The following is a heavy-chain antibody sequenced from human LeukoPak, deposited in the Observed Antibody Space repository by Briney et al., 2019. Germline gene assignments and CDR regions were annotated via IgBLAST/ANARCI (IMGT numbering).Heavy chain of an antibody. V-gene: IGHV1-46*01. J-gene: IGHJ2*01. CDR1: GYTFTSYY. CDR3: ARDREYCGGDCYPRYWYFDL. Sequence: ASVKVSCKASGYTFTSYYMHWVRQAPGQGLEWMGIINPSGGSTSYAQKFQGRVTMTRDTSTSTVYMELSSLRSEDTAVYYCARDREYCGGDCYPRYWYFDLWGRGTLVTVSS. CDR2: INPSGGST. D-gene: IGHD2-21*01.